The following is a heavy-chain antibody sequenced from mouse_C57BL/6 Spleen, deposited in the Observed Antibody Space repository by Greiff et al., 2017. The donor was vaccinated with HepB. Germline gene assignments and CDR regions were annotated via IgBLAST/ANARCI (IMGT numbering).Heavy chain of an antibody. CDR3: AKQGGNYGYYAMDY. V-gene: IGHV2-3*01. D-gene: IGHD2-1*01. CDR2: IWGDGST. Sequence: VMLVESGPGLVAPSQRLSITCTVSGFSFTSYGVSWVRQPPGKGLEWLGVIWGDGSTNYHSALISRLSISKDNSKSQVFLKLNSLQTDDTATYYCAKQGGNYGYYAMDYWGQGTSVTVSS. J-gene: IGHJ4*01. CDR1: GFSFTSYG.